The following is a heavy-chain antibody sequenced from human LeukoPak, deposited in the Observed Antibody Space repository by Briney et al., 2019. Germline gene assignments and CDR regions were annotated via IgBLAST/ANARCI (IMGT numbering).Heavy chain of an antibody. J-gene: IGHJ4*02. D-gene: IGHD3-10*01. CDR1: GGTFSSYA. Sequence: SVKVSCKASGGTFSSYAISWVRQAPGQGLEWMGGIIPIFGTANYAQKFQGRVTTTADESTSTAYMELSSLRSEDTAVYYCARAGIPAMVRGVIITLGYFDYWGQGTLVTVSS. CDR3: ARAGIPAMVRGVIITLGYFDY. CDR2: IIPIFGTA. V-gene: IGHV1-69*13.